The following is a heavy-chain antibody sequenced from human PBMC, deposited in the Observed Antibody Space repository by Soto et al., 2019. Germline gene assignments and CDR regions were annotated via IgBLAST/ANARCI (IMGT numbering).Heavy chain of an antibody. CDR3: ARGHSTDCSNGVCSFFYNHEMDV. V-gene: IGHV1-2*04. J-gene: IGHJ6*02. D-gene: IGHD2-8*01. CDR2: INPKSGGT. Sequence: QVQLVQSGAEVKKPGASVRVSCKASGYSFTDYHIHWVRQAPGQGLEWLGRINPKSGGTSTAQKFQGWVSMPRDRFISTFYMEFTRLRSDDTAVYFCARGHSTDCSNGVCSFFYNHEMDVWGQGTTVTVSS. CDR1: GYSFTDYH.